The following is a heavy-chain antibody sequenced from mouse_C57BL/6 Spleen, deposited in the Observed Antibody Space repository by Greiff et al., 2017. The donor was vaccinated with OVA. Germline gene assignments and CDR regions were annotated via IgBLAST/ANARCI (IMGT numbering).Heavy chain of an antibody. V-gene: IGHV1-54*01. J-gene: IGHJ4*01. D-gene: IGHD1-1*01. CDR2: INPGSGGT. Sequence: VQLQQSGAELVRPGTSVKVSCKASGYAFTNYLIEWVKQRPGQGLAWIGVINPGSGGTNYNEKFKGKATLTADKSSSTAYMQLSSLTSEDSAVYFCASGTTVVAKDYAMDYWGQGTSVTVSS. CDR1: GYAFTNYL. CDR3: ASGTTVVAKDYAMDY.